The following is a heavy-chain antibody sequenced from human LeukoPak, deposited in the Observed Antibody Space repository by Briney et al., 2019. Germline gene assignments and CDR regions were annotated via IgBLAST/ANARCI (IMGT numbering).Heavy chain of an antibody. D-gene: IGHD3-3*01. Sequence: LSLTCTVSGGSISSGSYFWSWIRQPAGKGLEWIVRIYNSGTIYYKPSLKSRVTMAVNKKKNQFTLKQSFVTAADTAVYYCARADARSRSWFDPWGQGTLVTVSS. CDR2: IYNSGTI. CDR3: ARADARSRSWFDP. V-gene: IGHV4-61*02. J-gene: IGHJ5*02. CDR1: GGSISSGSYF.